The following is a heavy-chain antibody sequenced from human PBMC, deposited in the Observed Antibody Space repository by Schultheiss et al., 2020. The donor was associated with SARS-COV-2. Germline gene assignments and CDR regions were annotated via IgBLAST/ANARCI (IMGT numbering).Heavy chain of an antibody. CDR2: ISSSSSYI. J-gene: IGHJ6*03. V-gene: IGHV3-21*01. Sequence: GGSLRLSCAASGFTFSSYSMNWVRQAPGKGLEWVSSISSSSSYIYYADSVKGRFTISRDNAKNSLYLQMNSLRAEDTAVYYCAKDIVAVAGTFYYYYMDVWGKGTTVTVSS. CDR3: AKDIVAVAGTFYYYYMDV. CDR1: GFTFSSYS. D-gene: IGHD6-19*01.